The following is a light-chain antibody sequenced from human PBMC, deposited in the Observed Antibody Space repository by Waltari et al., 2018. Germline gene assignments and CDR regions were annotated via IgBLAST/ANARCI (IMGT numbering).Light chain of an antibody. CDR2: EVT. V-gene: IGLV2-8*01. Sequence: QSALTQPPSASGSPGQSVTISCTGTSRDFGHYTFVSWYQQHPGKAPKVIIYEVTKRSSGVPDRFSGSKSGNTASLTVSGLQAEDEADYYCSSFAGRWVFGGGTKLTVL. CDR3: SSFAGRWV. J-gene: IGLJ3*02. CDR1: SRDFGHYTF.